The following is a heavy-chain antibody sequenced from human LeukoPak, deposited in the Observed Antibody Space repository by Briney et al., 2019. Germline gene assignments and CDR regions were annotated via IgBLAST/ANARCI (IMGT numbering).Heavy chain of an antibody. D-gene: IGHD6-19*01. CDR1: GYTLTELS. V-gene: IGHV3-21*01. J-gene: IGHJ6*02. Sequence: GASVKVSCKVSGYTLTELSMHWVRQAPGKGLEWVSSISSSSSYIYYADSVKGRFTISRDNAKNSLYLQMNGLRAEDTAVYYCARAPYSSGWYSNYYYGMDVWGQGTTVTVSS. CDR3: ARAPYSSGWYSNYYYGMDV. CDR2: ISSSSSYI.